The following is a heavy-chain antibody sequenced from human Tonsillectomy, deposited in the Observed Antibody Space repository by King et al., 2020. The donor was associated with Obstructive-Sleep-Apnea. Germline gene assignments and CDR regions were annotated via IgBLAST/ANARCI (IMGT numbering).Heavy chain of an antibody. D-gene: IGHD4-11*01. Sequence: VQLVESGGGVVQAGRSLRLSCAASGFTFRTYAMHWVRQAPGKGLEWVAVIAYDGSNQYYADSVKGRFTISRDNSKNTLFLQMNSLRGDDTAVYYCASDQDSASPEYWGKGTLVTVSS. J-gene: IGHJ4*02. CDR1: GFTFRTYA. CDR3: ASDQDSASPEY. CDR2: IAYDGSNQ. V-gene: IGHV3-30*04.